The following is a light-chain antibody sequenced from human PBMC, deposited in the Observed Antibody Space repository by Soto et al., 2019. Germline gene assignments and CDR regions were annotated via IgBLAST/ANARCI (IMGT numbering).Light chain of an antibody. Sequence: DIQMTQSPSSLSASVGDRVTITCQANRDISNYLNWYQQKPGKAPKLLIYDASNLETGMSSRFSGSGSGTYFTFTISTLQPEDIASYYCQQYISLPRTFGGGTKVEIK. V-gene: IGKV1-33*01. CDR3: QQYISLPRT. CDR2: DAS. J-gene: IGKJ4*01. CDR1: RDISNY.